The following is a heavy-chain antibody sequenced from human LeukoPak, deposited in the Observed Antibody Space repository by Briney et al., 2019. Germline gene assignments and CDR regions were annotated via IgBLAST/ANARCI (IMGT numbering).Heavy chain of an antibody. Sequence: NPGGSLRLSCAASGFTFSDYYMSWIRQAPGKGLEWVSYISSSGSTIYYADSVKGRFTISRDNAKNSLYLQMNSLRAEDTGVYYCARAWVTTNFDYWGQGTLVTVSS. V-gene: IGHV3-11*01. J-gene: IGHJ4*02. CDR1: GFTFSDYY. CDR3: ARAWVTTNFDY. D-gene: IGHD4-17*01. CDR2: ISSSGSTI.